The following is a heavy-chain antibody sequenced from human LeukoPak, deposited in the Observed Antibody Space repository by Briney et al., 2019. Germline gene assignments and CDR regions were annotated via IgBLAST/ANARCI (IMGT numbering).Heavy chain of an antibody. D-gene: IGHD3-16*01. CDR2: ISSSSSYI. V-gene: IGHV3-21*01. J-gene: IGHJ4*02. CDR3: ARAYALRYPAGYFDY. Sequence: GGSLRLSCAASGFTFSSYSMNWVRQAPGKGLEWVSSISSSSSYIYYADSVKGRFTISRDNAKNSLYLQMNSLRAEDTAVYYCARAYALRYPAGYFDYWGQGTLVTVSS. CDR1: GFTFSSYS.